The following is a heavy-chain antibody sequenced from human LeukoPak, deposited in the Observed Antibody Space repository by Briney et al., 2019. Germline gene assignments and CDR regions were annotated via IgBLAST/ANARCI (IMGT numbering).Heavy chain of an antibody. CDR2: IRSKTYGGTT. D-gene: IGHD3-10*01. Sequence: GGSLRLSCTASGFTFGDYGLSWVRQAPGKGLEWVGFIRSKTYGGTTEYAASVKGRFTISRDDSKSIAYLQMNSLKTEDTAVYYCMGGSGSYYGLDPWGQGTLVTVSS. CDR1: GFTFGDYG. CDR3: MGGSGSYYGLDP. V-gene: IGHV3-49*04. J-gene: IGHJ5*02.